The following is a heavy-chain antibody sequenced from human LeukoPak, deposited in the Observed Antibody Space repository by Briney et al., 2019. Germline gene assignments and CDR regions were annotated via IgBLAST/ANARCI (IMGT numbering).Heavy chain of an antibody. V-gene: IGHV1-2*02. CDR1: GYTFTDYY. D-gene: IGHD3-22*01. J-gene: IGHJ5*02. Sequence: GASVKVSCKASGYTFTDYYMHWVRQAPGQGLEWMGWINPNSGGTNYAQNFQGRVSMTRDTSISTAYVELSRLRSDDTAVYYCARGVLAGYDRSGSPFYNLFDPWGQGTLVTVSS. CDR2: INPNSGGT. CDR3: ARGVLAGYDRSGSPFYNLFDP.